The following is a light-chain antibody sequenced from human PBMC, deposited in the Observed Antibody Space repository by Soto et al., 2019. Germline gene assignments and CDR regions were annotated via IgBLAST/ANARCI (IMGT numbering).Light chain of an antibody. Sequence: VVSQEPSFSVSPGETVTLTCGLTSASVLTSYYPSWYQQTPGQAPRTLIYSTNIRSSGVPDRFSGSILGNKAALTITGAQADDESDYYCALYVGSGTVVFGGGTKVTV. J-gene: IGLJ2*01. CDR3: ALYVGSGTVV. V-gene: IGLV8-61*01. CDR2: STN. CDR1: SASVLTSYY.